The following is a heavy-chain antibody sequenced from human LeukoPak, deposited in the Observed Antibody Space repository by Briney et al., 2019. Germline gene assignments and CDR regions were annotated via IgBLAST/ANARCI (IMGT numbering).Heavy chain of an antibody. V-gene: IGHV4-30-2*01. CDR3: ARAGYCSSTSCYYYGMDV. J-gene: IGHJ6*02. D-gene: IGHD2-2*01. Sequence: SETLSLTCAVSGGSLSSGGYSWSWLRQPPGRGLEWLGYIYHSGSTYYNPSLKSRVTISVDRSKNQFSLKLSSVTAADTAVYYCARAGYCSSTSCYYYGMDVWGQGTTVTVSS. CDR2: IYHSGST. CDR1: GGSLSSGGYS.